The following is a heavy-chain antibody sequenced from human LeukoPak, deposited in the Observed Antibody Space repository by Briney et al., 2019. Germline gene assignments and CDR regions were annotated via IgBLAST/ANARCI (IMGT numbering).Heavy chain of an antibody. J-gene: IGHJ4*02. D-gene: IGHD1-26*01. CDR2: IGTSGTIT. V-gene: IGHV3-23*01. CDR1: GFTFSSYG. Sequence: GGSLRLSCAASGFTFSSYGMSWVRQAPGKGLEWVSGIGTSGTITYYGDSVKGRFTISRDNSKNTLYLQMNSLKTEDTAVYYCTTDGVGVEGATYDNWGQGTLVSVSS. CDR3: TTDGVGVEGATYDN.